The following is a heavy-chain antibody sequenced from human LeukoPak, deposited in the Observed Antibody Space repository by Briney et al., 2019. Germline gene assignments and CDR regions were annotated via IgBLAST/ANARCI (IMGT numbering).Heavy chain of an antibody. D-gene: IGHD3-3*01. CDR2: MNPNSGNT. J-gene: IGHJ3*02. CDR1: GYTFTSYD. V-gene: IGHV1-8*01. Sequence: ASVKVSCTASGYTFTSYDIKWVRQATGQGLEWMGWMNPNSGNTGYAQKFQGRVTMTRNTSISTAYMELSSLRSEDTAVYYCARELSGITIFGVVIIEGDAFDIWGQGTMVTVSS. CDR3: ARELSGITIFGVVIIEGDAFDI.